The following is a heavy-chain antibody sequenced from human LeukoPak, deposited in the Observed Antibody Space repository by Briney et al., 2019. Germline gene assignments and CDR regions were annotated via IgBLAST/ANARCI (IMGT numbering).Heavy chain of an antibody. CDR3: ARNYGDNNFDY. Sequence: SQTLSLTCTVSGGSISSGSYYWSWIRQPAGTGLEWIGRIYTSGSTNYNPSLKSRVTISVDKSKNQFSLKLTSVTAADTAVYYCARNYGDNNFDYWGQGTLVTVSS. V-gene: IGHV4-61*02. CDR2: IYTSGST. D-gene: IGHD4-17*01. CDR1: GGSISSGSYY. J-gene: IGHJ4*02.